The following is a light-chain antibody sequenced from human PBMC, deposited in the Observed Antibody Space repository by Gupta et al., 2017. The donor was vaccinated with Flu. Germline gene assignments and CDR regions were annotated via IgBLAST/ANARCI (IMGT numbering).Light chain of an antibody. CDR1: SSNIGSNT. CDR3: AAWDDSLNGVV. V-gene: IGLV1-44*01. Sequence: QSLLTHPPSASGTPGQRVTISCSGSSSNIGSNTVNWYQQLPGTAPKLLIYSNNQRPSGVPDRFSGSKSGTSASLAISGLQSEDEADYCCAAWDDSLNGVVFGGGTKLTVL. J-gene: IGLJ2*01. CDR2: SNN.